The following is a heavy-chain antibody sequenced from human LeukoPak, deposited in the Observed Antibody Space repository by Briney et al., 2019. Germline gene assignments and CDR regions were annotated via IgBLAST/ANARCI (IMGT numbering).Heavy chain of an antibody. Sequence: GESLKISCQGSGYNFATYWIVWVRQMPGKGLEWMGIIYPGNPHTRYSPSFRGQVTISADTSISTAYLHWSSLQSSDTAMYYCAKFHATWYGDTWGQGTLVTVSS. CDR2: IYPGNPHT. CDR3: AKFHATWYGDT. J-gene: IGHJ4*02. D-gene: IGHD6-13*01. V-gene: IGHV5-51*01. CDR1: GYNFATYW.